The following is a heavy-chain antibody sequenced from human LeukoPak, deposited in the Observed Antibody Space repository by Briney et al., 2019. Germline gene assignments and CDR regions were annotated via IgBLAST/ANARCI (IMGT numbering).Heavy chain of an antibody. CDR2: VVPIFGTT. V-gene: IGHV1-69*05. Sequence: SVKVSCKASGGTFSNYAINWVRQAPGHGLEWMGRVVPIFGTTHYAQEFQGRFTITTDESTSTAYMVLSSLRSDDTAVYFCGMSSHGYYYYYMDVWGKGTTVLVSS. CDR1: GGTFSNYA. J-gene: IGHJ6*03. CDR3: GMSSHGYYYYYMDV.